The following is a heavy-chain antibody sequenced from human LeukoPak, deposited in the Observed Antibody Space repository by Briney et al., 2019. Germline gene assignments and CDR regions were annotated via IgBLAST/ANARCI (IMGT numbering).Heavy chain of an antibody. CDR1: GGSISSYY. CDR2: IYYSGST. CDR3: ARVPPNVQQLVLGWFDP. J-gene: IGHJ5*02. D-gene: IGHD6-13*01. Sequence: PSETLSLTCTVSGGSISSYYWSWIRQPPGKGLEWIGYIYYSGSTNYNPSLKSRVTISVDTSKNQFSLKLSSVTAADTAVYYCARVPPNVQQLVLGWFDPWGQGTLVTVSS. V-gene: IGHV4-59*12.